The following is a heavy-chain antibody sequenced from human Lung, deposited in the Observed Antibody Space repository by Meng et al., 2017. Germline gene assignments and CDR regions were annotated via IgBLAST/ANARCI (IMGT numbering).Heavy chain of an antibody. CDR3: ARGPTTMAHDFDY. Sequence: VQLQQWGAGMLKPSATLSLTCVVSGGSFSDYYWSWSRQPPGKGLEWIGEINHSGSTNYNPSLESRATISVDTSQNNLSLKLSSVTAADSAVYYCARGPTTMAHDFDYWGQGTLVTVSS. CDR2: INHSGST. V-gene: IGHV4-34*01. CDR1: GGSFSDYY. D-gene: IGHD4-11*01. J-gene: IGHJ4*02.